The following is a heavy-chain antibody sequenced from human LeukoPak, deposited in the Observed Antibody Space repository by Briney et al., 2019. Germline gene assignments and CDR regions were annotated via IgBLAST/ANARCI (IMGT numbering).Heavy chain of an antibody. CDR2: IYYSGST. V-gene: IGHV4-61*01. J-gene: IGHJ6*03. CDR3: ARDRITTRSYYMDV. D-gene: IGHD3-16*01. Sequence: SETLSLTCTVSGGSISSSSYYWSWIRQPPGKGLEWIGYIYYSGSTNYNPSLKSRVTISVDTSKNQFSLKLSSVTAADTAVYYCARDRITTRSYYMDVWGKGTTVTVSS. CDR1: GGSISSSSYY.